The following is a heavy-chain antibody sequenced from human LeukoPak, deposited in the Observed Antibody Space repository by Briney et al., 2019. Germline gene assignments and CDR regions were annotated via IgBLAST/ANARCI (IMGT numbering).Heavy chain of an antibody. Sequence: GGSLRLSCAASGFTFSSYAMSWVRQAPGKGLEWVSSISSSSSYIYYADSVKGRFTISRDNAKNSLYLQMNSLRAEDTAVYYCARDLMSAHSVAGYWGQGTLVTVSS. J-gene: IGHJ4*02. CDR3: ARDLMSAHSVAGY. V-gene: IGHV3-21*01. D-gene: IGHD6-19*01. CDR2: ISSSSSYI. CDR1: GFTFSSYA.